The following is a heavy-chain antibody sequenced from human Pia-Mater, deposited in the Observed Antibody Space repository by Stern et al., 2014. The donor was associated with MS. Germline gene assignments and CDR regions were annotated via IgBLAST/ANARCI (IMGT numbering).Heavy chain of an antibody. Sequence: VQLVQSGAELIRPGESLKISCKGSGYKFSIYWIAWVRQMPGKGLEWMGIIYPGDSETRYRPSFQGQVPMSADKSTSPAYLQWSSLNASDTAMYFCARQTTAWASDVWGQGTLVTVSS. V-gene: IGHV5-51*01. CDR2: IYPGDSET. D-gene: IGHD1-14*01. CDR3: ARQTTAWASDV. J-gene: IGHJ4*02. CDR1: GYKFSIYW.